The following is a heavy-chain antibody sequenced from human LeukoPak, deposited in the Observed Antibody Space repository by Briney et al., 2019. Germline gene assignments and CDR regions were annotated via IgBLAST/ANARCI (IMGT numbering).Heavy chain of an antibody. CDR3: SEGYFEPFAH. J-gene: IGHJ4*02. V-gene: IGHV4-59*02. CDR1: GASVSSSH. Sequence: SETLSPTCVVSGASVSSSHWNWIRQLPGKGLEWIGCLSYTGKTDYNPSLTSRVTISLDTSKNQVSLKLRFVTAADTAVYYCSEGYFEPFAHWGQGILVTVSS. D-gene: IGHD2/OR15-2a*01. CDR2: LSYTGKT.